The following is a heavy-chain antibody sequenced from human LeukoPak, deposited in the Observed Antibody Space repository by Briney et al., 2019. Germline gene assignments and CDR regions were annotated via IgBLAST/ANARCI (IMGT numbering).Heavy chain of an antibody. CDR3: ARWRTRYCSSTSCYTNWFDP. CDR2: ISSSGSTI. D-gene: IGHD2-2*01. Sequence: GGSLRLSCAASGSTFSDYYMSWIRQAPGKGLEWVSYISSSGSTIYYADSVKGRFTISRDNAKNSLYLQMNSLRAEDTAVYYCARWRTRYCSSTSCYTNWFDPWGQGTLVTVSS. V-gene: IGHV3-11*01. J-gene: IGHJ5*02. CDR1: GSTFSDYY.